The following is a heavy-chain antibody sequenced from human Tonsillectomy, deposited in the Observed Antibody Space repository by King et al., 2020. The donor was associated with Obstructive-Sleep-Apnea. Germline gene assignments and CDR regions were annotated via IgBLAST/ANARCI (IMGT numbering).Heavy chain of an antibody. CDR3: AKDLSSGWYKGCDY. Sequence: VQLVESGGGLVQPGRSLRLSCAASGFNFDDYAMHWVRQAPGKGLEWVSGINWISGSRGYADSVKGRFTISRDNAKNLVFLQMNSLRTGDTALYYCAKDLSSGWYKGCDYWGQGTLVTVSS. J-gene: IGHJ4*02. V-gene: IGHV3-9*01. D-gene: IGHD6-19*01. CDR2: INWISGSR. CDR1: GFNFDDYA.